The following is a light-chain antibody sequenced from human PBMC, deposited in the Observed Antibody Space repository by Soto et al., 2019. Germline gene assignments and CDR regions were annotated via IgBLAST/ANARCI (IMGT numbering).Light chain of an antibody. CDR1: QSVSNN. J-gene: IGKJ1*01. V-gene: IGKV3D-15*01. CDR3: QQYNNWPRT. Sequence: EIVMTQSPGTLSLSPGERATLSCRASQSVSNNYLAWYQQKPGQAPRLLIYGASNRATGIPARFSGSGSGTEFTLTIYSLQSEDFAVYYCQQYNNWPRTFGQGTKVDIK. CDR2: GAS.